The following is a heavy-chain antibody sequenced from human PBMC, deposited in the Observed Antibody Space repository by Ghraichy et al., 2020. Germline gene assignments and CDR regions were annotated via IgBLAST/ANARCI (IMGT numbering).Heavy chain of an antibody. D-gene: IGHD3-10*01. J-gene: IGHJ6*02. CDR3: ARGEGHGSGRNPLNYYYYGMDV. Sequence: GESLNISCAASGFTVSSNYMSWVRQAPGKGLEWVSVIYSGGSTYYADSVKGRFTISRDNSKNTLYLQMNSLRAEDTAVYYCARGEGHGSGRNPLNYYYYGMDVWGQGTTVTVSS. V-gene: IGHV3-53*01. CDR1: GFTVSSNY. CDR2: IYSGGST.